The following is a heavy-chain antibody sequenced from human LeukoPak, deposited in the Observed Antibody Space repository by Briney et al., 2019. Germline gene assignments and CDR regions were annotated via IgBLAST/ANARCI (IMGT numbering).Heavy chain of an antibody. CDR1: GFTFSDYY. Sequence: GGSLRLSCAASGFTFSDYYMSWTRQAPGKGLEWVSYISSSSSYTNYADSVKGRFTISRDNARNSLYLQMNSLRAEDTAVYYCARDGGYSYGFNYYYGMDVWGKGTTVTVSS. CDR3: ARDGGYSYGFNYYYGMDV. D-gene: IGHD5-18*01. J-gene: IGHJ6*04. CDR2: ISSSSSYT. V-gene: IGHV3-11*06.